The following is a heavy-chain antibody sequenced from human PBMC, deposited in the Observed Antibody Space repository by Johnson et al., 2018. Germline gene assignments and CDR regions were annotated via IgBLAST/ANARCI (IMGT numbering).Heavy chain of an antibody. CDR3: AKDLSSSWYYYYGMDV. Sequence: QVQLVQSGGGVVQPGRSLRLSCAASGFTFSSYAMHWVRQAPGKGLEWVAVISYDGSNKYYTDSVKGRFTISRDNSKNTLYLQVNSLRTEDTAVYYCAKDLSSSWYYYYGMDVWGQGTTVTVSS. D-gene: IGHD6-13*01. CDR2: ISYDGSNK. V-gene: IGHV3-30-3*01. J-gene: IGHJ6*02. CDR1: GFTFSSYA.